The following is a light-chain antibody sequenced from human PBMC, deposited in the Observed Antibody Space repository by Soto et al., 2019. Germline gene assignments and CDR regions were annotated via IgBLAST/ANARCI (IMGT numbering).Light chain of an antibody. CDR3: CSYAGTFYV. V-gene: IGLV2-11*01. CDR2: DVS. J-gene: IGLJ1*01. CDR1: SSDFGGYNY. Sequence: QSVLTPPLSVSWSPGHLVTISCTGTSSDFGGYNYVSWYQHHPGKAPKLMIYDVSERPSGVPDRFSGSKSGNTASLTISGLQAEDEADYYCCSYAGTFYVFGTGTKVTVL.